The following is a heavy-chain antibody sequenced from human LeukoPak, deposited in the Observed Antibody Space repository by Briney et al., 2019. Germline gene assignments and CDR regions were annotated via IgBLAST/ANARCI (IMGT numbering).Heavy chain of an antibody. D-gene: IGHD3/OR15-3a*01. CDR1: GFTFSTYG. Sequence: SGGSLRLSCAASGFTFSTYGMSWVRQAPGKGLEWVSSISGSGGSTYYADFVKGRFAISRDNSKNTLYLQLNSLRAEDTALYHCARVPPGLVIGGPDYYMDVWGKGTTVTVSS. CDR3: ARVPPGLVIGGPDYYMDV. CDR2: ISGSGGST. J-gene: IGHJ6*03. V-gene: IGHV3-23*01.